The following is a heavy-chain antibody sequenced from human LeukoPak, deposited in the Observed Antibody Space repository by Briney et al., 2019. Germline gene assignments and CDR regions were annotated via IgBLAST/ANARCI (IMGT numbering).Heavy chain of an antibody. CDR1: GFTFSSYS. CDR2: ISSSSSYI. J-gene: IGHJ3*02. CDR3: ARDPSTMGDDAFDI. V-gene: IGHV3-21*01. D-gene: IGHD3-16*01. Sequence: GGSLRLSCAASGFTFSSYSVNWVRQAPGKGLEWVSSISSSSSYIYYADSVKGRFTISRDNAKNSLYLQMNSLRAEDTAVYYCARDPSTMGDDAFDIWGQGTMVTVSS.